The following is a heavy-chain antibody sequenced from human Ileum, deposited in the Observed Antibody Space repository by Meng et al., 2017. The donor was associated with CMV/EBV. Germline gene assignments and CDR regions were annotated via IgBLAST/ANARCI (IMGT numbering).Heavy chain of an antibody. CDR1: TNSW. CDR3: ASGAGAYCSSTRCYFDY. Sequence: TNSWIGWVRRMPGQGLEWMGMIYPGDSDTRYSPSFQGQVTMSVDKSSSTAYLQWSSLKASDSAMYYCASGAGAYCSSTRCYFDYWGQGTLVTVSS. J-gene: IGHJ4*02. D-gene: IGHD2-2*01. V-gene: IGHV5-51*01. CDR2: IYPGDSDT.